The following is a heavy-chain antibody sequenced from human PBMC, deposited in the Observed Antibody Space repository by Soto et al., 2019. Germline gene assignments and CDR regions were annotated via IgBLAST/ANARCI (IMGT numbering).Heavy chain of an antibody. D-gene: IGHD6-13*01. CDR3: AKSPKTSSSWYGGGY. J-gene: IGHJ4*02. Sequence: GGAQRLCCAASGFTFSSYARSWVRQAPGKGLEWVSAISGSGGSTYYADSVKGRFTISRDNSKNTLYLQMNSLRAEDTAVYYCAKSPKTSSSWYGGGYWGQGTLVTLSS. V-gene: IGHV3-23*01. CDR1: GFTFSSYA. CDR2: ISGSGGST.